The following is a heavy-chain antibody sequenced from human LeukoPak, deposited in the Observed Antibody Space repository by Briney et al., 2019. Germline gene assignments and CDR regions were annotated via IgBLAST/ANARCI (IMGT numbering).Heavy chain of an antibody. CDR3: ARENSSGWYSGGEFDY. CDR1: GGSISSYY. Sequence: SETLSLTCTVSGGSISSYYWSWIRQPPGKGLEWIGYIYYSGSTNYNPSLKSRVTISVDTSKNQFSLKLSSVTAADTAVYYCARENSSGWYSGGEFDYWGQGTLVTVSS. D-gene: IGHD6-19*01. V-gene: IGHV4-59*01. J-gene: IGHJ4*02. CDR2: IYYSGST.